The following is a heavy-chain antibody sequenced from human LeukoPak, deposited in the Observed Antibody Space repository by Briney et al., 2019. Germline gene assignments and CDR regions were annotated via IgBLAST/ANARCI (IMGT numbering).Heavy chain of an antibody. CDR2: ISSSSSYI. V-gene: IGHV3-21*01. CDR3: ARDIVGVPAAICVLDL. Sequence: PGGSQRLSCAASGFTFSSYSMNWVRQAPGKGLEWVSSISSSSSYIYYADSVKGRFTISRDNAKNSLYLQMNSLRAEDTAVYYCARDIVGVPAAICVLDLWGQGTRLTV. CDR1: GFTFSSYS. D-gene: IGHD2-2*01. J-gene: IGHJ5*02.